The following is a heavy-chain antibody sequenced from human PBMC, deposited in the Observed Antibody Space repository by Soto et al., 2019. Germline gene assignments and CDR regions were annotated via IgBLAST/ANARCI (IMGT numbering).Heavy chain of an antibody. D-gene: IGHD3-10*01. CDR1: GFSFSGYF. CDR2: INPNSGVA. J-gene: IGHJ6*02. V-gene: IGHV1-2*02. CDR3: ARDNGPLWSRTRGMDV. Sequence: AKVSCKASGFSFSGYFLHWVRLAPGQGLEWMGRINPNSGVANFAQKFQVRVTPTTNTSISTGYMELSSLRSDDTAVYYCARDNGPLWSRTRGMDVWGQGTTVTVSS.